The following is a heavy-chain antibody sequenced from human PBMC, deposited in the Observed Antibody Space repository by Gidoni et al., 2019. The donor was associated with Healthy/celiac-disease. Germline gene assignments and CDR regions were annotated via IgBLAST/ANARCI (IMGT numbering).Heavy chain of an antibody. CDR1: GFPFSSYA. J-gene: IGHJ4*02. V-gene: IGHV3-23*01. CDR2: MSGSGGST. Sequence: EVQLLESGGGLVQPGGSLRLSCAASGFPFSSYAMSWVRQAPGKGLEWFSSMSGSGGSTYYADSVKGRFTISRDNSKNTLYLQMNSLRAEDTAVYYCAKVDSSSSVYYFDYWGQGTLVTVSS. D-gene: IGHD6-6*01. CDR3: AKVDSSSSVYYFDY.